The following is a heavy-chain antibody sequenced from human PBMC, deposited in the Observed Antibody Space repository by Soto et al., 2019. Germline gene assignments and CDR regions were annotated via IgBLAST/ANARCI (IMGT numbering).Heavy chain of an antibody. Sequence: QVQLVQSGGEVKKPGASVKVSCKASGYTFTSYGISWLRQAPGQGLEWMGWISAYNGNTNYAQKFRGRVIMTTDTSTTTAYMELSSLRSDDTAVFYCASDHGYSSSPNWFDPWGQGTLVTVAS. CDR3: ASDHGYSSSPNWFDP. J-gene: IGHJ5*02. V-gene: IGHV1-18*01. CDR2: ISAYNGNT. CDR1: GYTFTSYG. D-gene: IGHD6-13*01.